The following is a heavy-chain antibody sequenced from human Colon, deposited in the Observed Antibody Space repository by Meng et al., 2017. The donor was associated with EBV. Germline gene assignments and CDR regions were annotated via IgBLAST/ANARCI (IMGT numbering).Heavy chain of an antibody. CDR3: ARWAFIDSYGFDH. Sequence: VQLPEWGPVLVKPTGTLSLACAVPRGSLPERNSWSWVRQPPGKGLEWIGEIYHYGGTNYNPSLKSRVTISVDKSKNQISLKLTSVTAADTAVYYCARWAFIDSYGFDHWGQGTLVTVSS. CDR1: RGSLPERNS. CDR2: IYHYGGT. V-gene: IGHV4-4*02. D-gene: IGHD5-18*01. J-gene: IGHJ4*02.